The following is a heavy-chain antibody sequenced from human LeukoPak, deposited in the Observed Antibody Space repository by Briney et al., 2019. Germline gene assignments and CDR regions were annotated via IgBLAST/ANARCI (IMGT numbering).Heavy chain of an antibody. D-gene: IGHD1-26*01. CDR3: ARLSNTRICGSGCWVDY. V-gene: IGHV3-53*01. J-gene: IGHJ4*02. Sequence: GGSLRLSCAASGFTFSSYGMHWVRQAPGKGLEWVSLIYRSGSTDYADSVKGRFTISRDNSKNTLYLQMNNLRAEDTAVYYCARLSNTRICGSGCWVDYWGQGTLVTVSP. CDR2: IYRSGST. CDR1: GFTFSSYG.